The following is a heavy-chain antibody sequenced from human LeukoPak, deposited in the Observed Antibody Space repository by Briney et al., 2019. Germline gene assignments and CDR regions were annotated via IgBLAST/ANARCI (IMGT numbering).Heavy chain of an antibody. Sequence: SSETLSLTCTDSGGSISSSNYYWGWTRQPPGKGLEWFGSISYSGGTSYNPSLRSRVSISVDTSKNQFSLKLNSVTAADTAVYYCAREVEYYDSSGYRPHAFDIWGQGTVVTVSS. CDR3: AREVEYYDSSGYRPHAFDI. CDR1: GGSISSSNYY. D-gene: IGHD3-22*01. J-gene: IGHJ3*02. CDR2: ISYSGGT. V-gene: IGHV4-39*02.